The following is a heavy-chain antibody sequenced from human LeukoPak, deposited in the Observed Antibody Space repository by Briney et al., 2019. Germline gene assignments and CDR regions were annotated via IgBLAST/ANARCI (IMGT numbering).Heavy chain of an antibody. CDR2: IYYSGST. D-gene: IGHD1-26*01. V-gene: IGHV4-39*07. Sequence: PSETLSLTCTVSGGSISSSSYYWGWIRQPPGKGLEWIGSIYYSGSTYYNPSLKSRVTISVDTSKNQFSLKLSSVTAADTAVYYCARVPIVGATGSWFDPWGQGTLVTAS. CDR3: ARVPIVGATGSWFDP. J-gene: IGHJ5*02. CDR1: GGSISSSSYY.